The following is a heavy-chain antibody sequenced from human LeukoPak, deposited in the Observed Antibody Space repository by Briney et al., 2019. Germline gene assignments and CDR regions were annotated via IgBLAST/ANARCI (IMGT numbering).Heavy chain of an antibody. CDR3: TRESNYFGSGAPRYYFDY. Sequence: GGSLRLPCAASGFTFGVYAMSWVRQAPGKGLEWVGFIRSKVYGGRTENAASVKGRFTISRDDSKSIVYLQMNSLKTEDTAVYFCTRESNYFGSGAPRYYFDYWGQGTLVTVSS. J-gene: IGHJ4*02. D-gene: IGHD3-10*01. CDR2: IRSKVYGGRT. V-gene: IGHV3-49*04. CDR1: GFTFGVYA.